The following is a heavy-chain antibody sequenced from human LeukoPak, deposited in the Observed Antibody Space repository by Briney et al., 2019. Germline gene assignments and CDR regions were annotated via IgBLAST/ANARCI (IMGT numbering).Heavy chain of an antibody. J-gene: IGHJ6*02. V-gene: IGHV4-39*01. D-gene: IGHD3-3*01. CDR3: ARHFYDFWSGYYTPHYCYGMDV. CDR1: SDSIYSSNYY. Sequence: PSETLSLTCTVSSDSIYSSNYYWGWIRQPPGKGLEWIGSIYYSGSTYYNSSLKSRVTISVDTSKNQFSLKLSSVTAADTAVYYCARHFYDFWSGYYTPHYCYGMDVWGQGTTVTVSS. CDR2: IYYSGST.